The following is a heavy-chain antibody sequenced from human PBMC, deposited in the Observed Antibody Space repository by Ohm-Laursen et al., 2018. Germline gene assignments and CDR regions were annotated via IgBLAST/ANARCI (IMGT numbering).Heavy chain of an antibody. D-gene: IGHD5-18*01. Sequence: GSLRLSCAASGFTFNIYAMSWVRQAPGKGLEWVSTITNSGGSTYYADSVKGRFTISRDNSKNTLYLQMNSLRAEDTAVYYCAKGRGLIMVNWHFDLWGRGTLVTVSS. J-gene: IGHJ2*01. CDR3: AKGRGLIMVNWHFDL. V-gene: IGHV3-23*01. CDR2: ITNSGGST. CDR1: GFTFNIYA.